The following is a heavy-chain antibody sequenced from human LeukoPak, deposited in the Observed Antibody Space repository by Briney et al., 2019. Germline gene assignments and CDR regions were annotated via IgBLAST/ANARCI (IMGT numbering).Heavy chain of an antibody. CDR1: GGSISSSSYY. D-gene: IGHD5-18*01. V-gene: IGHV4-39*01. Sequence: SETLSLTCTVSGGSISSSSYYWGWIRQPPGKGLEWIGSIYYSGSTYYNPSLKSRVTISVDTSKNQFSLKLSPVTAADTAVYYRARLFGYSYGYNDYWGQGTLVTVSS. CDR3: ARLFGYSYGYNDY. CDR2: IYYSGST. J-gene: IGHJ4*02.